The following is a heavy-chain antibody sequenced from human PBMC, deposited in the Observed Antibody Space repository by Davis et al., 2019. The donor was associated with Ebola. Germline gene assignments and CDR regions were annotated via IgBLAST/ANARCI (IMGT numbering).Heavy chain of an antibody. V-gene: IGHV1-3*01. CDR2: INAGNGNT. J-gene: IGHJ4*02. D-gene: IGHD6-19*01. CDR1: GYTFTSYG. CDR3: ARAAFGYNSGWYADY. Sequence: ASVKVSCKASGYTFTSYGITWVRQAPGQRLEWMGWINAGNGNTKYSQKFQGRVTITMDTSASTAYMELSSLRSEDTAVYYCARAAFGYNSGWYADYWGQGTLVTVSS.